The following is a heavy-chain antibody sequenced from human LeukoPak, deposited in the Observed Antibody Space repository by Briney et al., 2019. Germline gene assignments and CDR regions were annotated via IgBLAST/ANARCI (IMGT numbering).Heavy chain of an antibody. CDR1: GGTFSSYA. J-gene: IGHJ4*02. Sequence: ASVKVSCKASGGTFSSYAISWVRQAPGQGLEWMGGIIPIFGTANYAQKFQGRVTITADESTSTAYMELSSLRSEDTAVYYCAREPYCSGGSCSSAPLDYWGLGTLVTVSS. CDR3: AREPYCSGGSCSSAPLDY. D-gene: IGHD2-15*01. CDR2: IIPIFGTA. V-gene: IGHV1-69*13.